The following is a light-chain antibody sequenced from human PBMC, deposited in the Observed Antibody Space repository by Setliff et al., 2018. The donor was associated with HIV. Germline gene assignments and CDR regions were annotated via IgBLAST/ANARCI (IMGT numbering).Light chain of an antibody. Sequence: QSALTQPASVSGSPGQSTTISCTGTSSDVGTYNYVSWYQQHPGKAPKLIIYDVSKRPSGVSNRFSGSKSGNTASLTISGLQAEDEADYYCSPYTSSSTYVFGTGTKVT. CDR1: SSDVGTYNY. V-gene: IGLV2-14*03. CDR3: SPYTSSSTYV. J-gene: IGLJ1*01. CDR2: DVS.